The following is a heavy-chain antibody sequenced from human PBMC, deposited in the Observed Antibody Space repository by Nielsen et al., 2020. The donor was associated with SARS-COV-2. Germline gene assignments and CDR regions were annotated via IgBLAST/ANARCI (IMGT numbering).Heavy chain of an antibody. CDR3: ASPYGSAPKQNYYYYGMDV. V-gene: IGHV3-11*01. Sequence: GGSLRLSCAASGFTFSDYYMSWIRQAPGKGLEWVSYISSSGSTIYYADSVKGRFTISRDNAKNSLYLQMNSLRAEDTAVYYCASPYGSAPKQNYYYYGMDVWGQGTTVTVSS. J-gene: IGHJ6*02. CDR1: GFTFSDYY. D-gene: IGHD3-10*01. CDR2: ISSSGSTI.